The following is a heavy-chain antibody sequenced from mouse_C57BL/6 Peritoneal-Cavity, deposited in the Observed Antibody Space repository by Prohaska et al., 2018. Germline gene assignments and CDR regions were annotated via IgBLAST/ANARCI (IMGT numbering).Heavy chain of an antibody. Sequence: ELQLVESGGGLVKPGGSLKLSCAASGFTFSDYGMHWVRQVPGKGLEGVSYISSGSSTIYYADTVKGRFTISRDNAKNTLFLQMTSLRSEDTAMYYCARVHGSAWFAYWGQGTLVTVSA. V-gene: IGHV5-17*01. CDR3: ARVHGSAWFAY. CDR2: ISSGSSTI. CDR1: GFTFSDYG. J-gene: IGHJ3*01. D-gene: IGHD2-2*01.